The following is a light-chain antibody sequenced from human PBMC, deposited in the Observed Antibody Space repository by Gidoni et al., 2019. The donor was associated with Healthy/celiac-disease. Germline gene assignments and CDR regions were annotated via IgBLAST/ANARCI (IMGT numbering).Light chain of an antibody. CDR1: QSISSY. Sequence: DVHMMSSPSSLSASVGDRVTVTCWASQSISSYLNWYQQKPGKAPTLLIYDASSWQSGVPSRFSGSGSGTDFTLTISSLQPEDFATYYCQQSYSTPYTFGRXTKLEIK. CDR3: QQSYSTPYT. V-gene: IGKV1-39*01. J-gene: IGKJ2*01. CDR2: DAS.